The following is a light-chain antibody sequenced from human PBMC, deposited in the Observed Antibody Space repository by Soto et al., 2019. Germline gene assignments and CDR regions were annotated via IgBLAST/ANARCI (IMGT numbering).Light chain of an antibody. CDR1: SSDVGDYNS. V-gene: IGLV2-14*01. Sequence: QSVLTQPASVSGSLGQSIAISCTATSSDVGDYNSVSWYQHHPGKAPRLMVYDVNHRPSWISTRFSGSKSGNTASLTISGRQAEDEADYYCSSYTTVNTLVFGGGTKRTVL. CDR3: SSYTTVNTLV. J-gene: IGLJ3*02. CDR2: DVN.